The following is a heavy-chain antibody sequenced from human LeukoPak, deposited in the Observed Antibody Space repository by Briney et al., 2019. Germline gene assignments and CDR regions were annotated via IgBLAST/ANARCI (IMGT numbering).Heavy chain of an antibody. V-gene: IGHV1-69*13. J-gene: IGHJ4*02. D-gene: IGHD4-17*01. CDR2: IIPIFGTA. CDR1: GGTFSSYA. Sequence: GASVKVSCKASGGTFSSYAISWVGQAPGQGLEGMGGIIPIFGTANYAQKFQGRVTITADESTSTDYMELSSLKSEDTAVYYCARGTLYGDYSRAPIDYRGQGTLVTVSS. CDR3: ARGTLYGDYSRAPIDY.